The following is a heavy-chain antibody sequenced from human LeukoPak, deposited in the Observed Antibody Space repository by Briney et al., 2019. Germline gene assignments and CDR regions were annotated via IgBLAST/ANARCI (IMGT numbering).Heavy chain of an antibody. J-gene: IGHJ4*02. CDR2: ISSSSSYI. CDR3: ARDGSSGRFDY. V-gene: IGHV3-21*01. D-gene: IGHD6-6*01. CDR1: GFTFSSYA. Sequence: GGSLRLSCAASGFTFSSYAMSWVRQAPGKGLEWVSSISSSSSYIYYADSVKGRFTISRDNAKNSLYLQMNSLRAEDTAVYYCARDGSSGRFDYWGQGTLVTVSS.